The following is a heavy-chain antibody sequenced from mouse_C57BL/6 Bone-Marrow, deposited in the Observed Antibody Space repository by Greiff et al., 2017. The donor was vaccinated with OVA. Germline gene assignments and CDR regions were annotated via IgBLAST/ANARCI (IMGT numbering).Heavy chain of an antibody. J-gene: IGHJ2*01. V-gene: IGHV1-15*01. Sequence: QVQLQQSGAELVRPGASVTLSCKASGYTFTAYEMHWVKQTPVHGLEWIGAIDPETGGTAYNQKFKGKAILTADKSYSTAYMELRSLTSEDSAVYYCTRRGRQLRLGYWGQGTTLTVSS. D-gene: IGHD3-2*02. CDR2: IDPETGGT. CDR1: GYTFTAYE. CDR3: TRRGRQLRLGY.